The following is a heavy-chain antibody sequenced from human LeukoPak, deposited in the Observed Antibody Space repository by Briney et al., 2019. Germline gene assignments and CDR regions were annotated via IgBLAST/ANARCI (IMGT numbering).Heavy chain of an antibody. CDR2: IYYSGST. CDR3: ARSPRSYYYDSSGYPYYFDY. Sequence: SETLSLTCTVSGGSISSYYWSWIRQPPGKGLEWIGYIYYSGSTNYNPSLKSRVTISVDTSKNQFSLKLSSVTAADTAVYYCARSPRSYYYDSSGYPYYFDYWGQGTLVTVSS. CDR1: GGSISSYY. V-gene: IGHV4-59*01. D-gene: IGHD3-22*01. J-gene: IGHJ4*02.